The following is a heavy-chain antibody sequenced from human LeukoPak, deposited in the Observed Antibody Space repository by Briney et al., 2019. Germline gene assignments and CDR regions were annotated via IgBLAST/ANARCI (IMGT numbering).Heavy chain of an antibody. CDR3: ATRRYYGSGSYSNFDY. CDR2: IYYSGST. D-gene: IGHD3-10*01. CDR1: GGSISSSSYY. J-gene: IGHJ4*02. Sequence: SETLSLTCTVSGGSISSSSYYWGWIRQPPGKGLEWIGGIYYSGSTYYNPSLKSRVTISVDTSKNQFSLKLSSVTAADTAVYYCATRRYYGSGSYSNFDYWGQGTLVTVSS. V-gene: IGHV4-39*01.